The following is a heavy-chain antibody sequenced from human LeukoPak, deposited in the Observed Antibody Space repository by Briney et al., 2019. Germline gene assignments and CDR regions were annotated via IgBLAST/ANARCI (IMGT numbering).Heavy chain of an antibody. CDR3: ARGGGELDY. CDR1: GFTFNSYA. Sequence: GGSPRLSCAASGFTFNSYAMSWVRQAPEKGLEWVATISGSGGGTYYADSVKGRFTISRDDSKNTLYLQMNSLRAEDTAVYYCARGGGELDYWGQGTLVTVSS. V-gene: IGHV3-23*01. CDR2: ISGSGGGT. D-gene: IGHD2-21*01. J-gene: IGHJ4*02.